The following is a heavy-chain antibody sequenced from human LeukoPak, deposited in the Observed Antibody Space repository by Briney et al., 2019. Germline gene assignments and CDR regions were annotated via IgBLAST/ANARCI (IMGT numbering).Heavy chain of an antibody. Sequence: SETLSLTCAVSGGSISSGGYSWSWIRQPPGKGLEWIGYIYHSGSTCYNPSLKSRVTISVDRSKNQFSLKLSSVTAADTAVYYCARDLILTGYYGDYYYYYGMDVWGQGTTVTVSS. V-gene: IGHV4-30-2*01. J-gene: IGHJ6*02. D-gene: IGHD3-9*01. CDR2: IYHSGST. CDR3: ARDLILTGYYGDYYYYYGMDV. CDR1: GGSISSGGYS.